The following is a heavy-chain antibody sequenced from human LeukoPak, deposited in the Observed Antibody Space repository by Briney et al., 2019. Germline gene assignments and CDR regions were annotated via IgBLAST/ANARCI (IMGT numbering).Heavy chain of an antibody. CDR2: INPNSGGT. D-gene: IGHD5-12*01. Sequence: GASVKVSCKASGYTFTSYGISWVRQAPGQGLEWMGWINPNSGGTNYAQKFQGRVTMTRDTSISTAYMELSRLRSDDTAVYYCARDRFIVARYKKYYFDYWGQGTLVTVSS. J-gene: IGHJ4*02. CDR1: GYTFTSYG. CDR3: ARDRFIVARYKKYYFDY. V-gene: IGHV1-2*02.